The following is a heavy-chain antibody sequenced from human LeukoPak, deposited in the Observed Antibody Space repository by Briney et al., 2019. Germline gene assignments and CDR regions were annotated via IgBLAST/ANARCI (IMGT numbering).Heavy chain of an antibody. CDR1: GYTFTSYD. J-gene: IGHJ4*02. V-gene: IGHV1-8*01. CDR3: ARGISRYCSGGSCSLDY. Sequence: ASVKVSCKASGYTFTSYDINWVRQATGQGLEWMGWMNPNSGNTGYAQKFQGRVTMTRNTSISTAYMELSSLRSEDTAVYYCARGISRYCSGGSCSLDYWGQGTLVTVSS. D-gene: IGHD2-15*01. CDR2: MNPNSGNT.